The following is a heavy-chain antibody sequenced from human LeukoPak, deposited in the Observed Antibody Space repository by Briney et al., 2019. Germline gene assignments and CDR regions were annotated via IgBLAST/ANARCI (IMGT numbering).Heavy chain of an antibody. V-gene: IGHV1-2*02. Sequence: ASVKVSCKASGYTFTGYYMHWVRQAPGQGLEWMGWINPNSGGTNYAQKFQGRVTMTRDTSISTAYMELSRLRSDDTAVYYCAREGMVAGGRYYYYMDVWGKGTTVTISS. CDR3: AREGMVAGGRYYYYMDV. J-gene: IGHJ6*03. CDR2: INPNSGGT. D-gene: IGHD3-10*01. CDR1: GYTFTGYY.